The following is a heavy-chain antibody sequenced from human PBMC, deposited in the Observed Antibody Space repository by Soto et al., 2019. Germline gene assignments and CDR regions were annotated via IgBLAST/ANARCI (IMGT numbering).Heavy chain of an antibody. CDR3: VKDRRSTRRAMDV. CDR2: ISSNGAAT. V-gene: IGHV3-64D*06. CDR1: GFTFSSCA. Sequence: GGSLRLSCSASGFTFSSCAIHWVRQAAGKGLEYVSGISSNGAATYYAESVKDRFSISRDKSRNTLFLQVNSLTGEDTAVYYCVKDRRSTRRAMDVWGQGTTVTVSS. J-gene: IGHJ6*02. D-gene: IGHD2-2*01.